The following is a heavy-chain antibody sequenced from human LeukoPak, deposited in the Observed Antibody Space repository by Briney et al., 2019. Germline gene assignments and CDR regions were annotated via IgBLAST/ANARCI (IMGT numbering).Heavy chain of an antibody. Sequence: GGSLRLSCAASGFTVSSNYMSWVRQAPGKGLEWVSVICSGGSTYYADSVKGRFTISRDNSKNTLYLQMNSLRAEDTAVYYCAREGYSSGWYRLWGQGTLVTVSS. CDR1: GFTVSSNY. CDR2: ICSGGST. D-gene: IGHD6-19*01. J-gene: IGHJ4*02. V-gene: IGHV3-53*01. CDR3: AREGYSSGWYRL.